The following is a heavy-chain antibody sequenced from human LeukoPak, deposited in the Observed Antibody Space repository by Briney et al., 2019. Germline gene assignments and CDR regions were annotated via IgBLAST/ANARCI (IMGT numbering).Heavy chain of an antibody. V-gene: IGHV3-7*01. J-gene: IGHJ6*03. CDR2: IKQDGSVK. Sequence: GGSLRLSCAASGFTFSSYWMTWVRQAPGKGLEWVANIKQDGSVKYYVDSVKGRFTISRDSAKNSLYLQMNSLSVEDTAVYYCARAMVTTVRFYYYYMDVWGKGTTVTVSS. CDR3: ARAMVTTVRFYYYYMDV. CDR1: GFTFSSYW. D-gene: IGHD4-17*01.